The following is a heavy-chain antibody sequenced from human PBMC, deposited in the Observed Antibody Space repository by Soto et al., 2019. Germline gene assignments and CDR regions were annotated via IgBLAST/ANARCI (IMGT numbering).Heavy chain of an antibody. CDR2: ISPNSGGT. D-gene: IGHD1-26*01. CDR1: GYAFSGYY. CDR3: ARGDIGSCSGSEWVDP. J-gene: IGHJ5*02. Sequence: ASVKASCKASGYAFSGYYMHWVRQAPGQGLEWMGWISPNSGGTNYAQKFQGWVTMTRDTSISTAYMELSRLTSDDTAVYFCARGDIGSCSGSEWVDPWGQGTLVTVP. V-gene: IGHV1-2*04.